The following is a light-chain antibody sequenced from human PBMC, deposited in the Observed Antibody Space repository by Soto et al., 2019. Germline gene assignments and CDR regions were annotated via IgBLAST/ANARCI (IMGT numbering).Light chain of an antibody. Sequence: DIQMTQSPSSVSASMGDRVTITCRASQDISAWLAWYQHKVGQAPKLLLSVASSLQSGVPSRFRGSGSGTEFNLTISGLQPEDLAIYYCQQSHSFPHTFGQGTRLEI. J-gene: IGKJ2*01. V-gene: IGKV1D-12*01. CDR3: QQSHSFPHT. CDR1: QDISAW. CDR2: VAS.